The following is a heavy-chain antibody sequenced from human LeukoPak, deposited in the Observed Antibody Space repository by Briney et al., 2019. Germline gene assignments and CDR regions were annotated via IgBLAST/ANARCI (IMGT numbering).Heavy chain of an antibody. CDR1: GYTFTGYY. CDR3: AQGSSSSLGSR. Sequence: ASVKVSCKASGYTFTGYYMHWVRQAPGQGLEWMGWINPSGGSTSYAQKFQGRVTMTRDMSTSTVYMGLSSLRSEDTAVYYCAQGSSSSLGSRWGQGTLVTVSS. D-gene: IGHD6-13*01. V-gene: IGHV1-46*01. CDR2: INPSGGST. J-gene: IGHJ4*02.